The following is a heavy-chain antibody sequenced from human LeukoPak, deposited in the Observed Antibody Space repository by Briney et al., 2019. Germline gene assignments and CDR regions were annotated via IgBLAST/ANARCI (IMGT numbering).Heavy chain of an antibody. CDR2: IRHDEANS. V-gene: IGHV3-30*02. D-gene: IGHD6-6*01. Sequence: HHGESLKISCAVSGFNLNSYAMHWVRQAPGKGLEWVAVIRHDEANSFYADSVQGRFTISRDTSKKLLYLQMNSLRVEDTAVYYCAKEYTPSSPLGELDSWGQGTLVTVSS. CDR1: GFNLNSYA. J-gene: IGHJ4*02. CDR3: AKEYTPSSPLGELDS.